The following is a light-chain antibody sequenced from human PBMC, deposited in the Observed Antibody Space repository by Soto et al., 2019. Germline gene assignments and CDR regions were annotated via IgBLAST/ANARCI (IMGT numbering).Light chain of an antibody. V-gene: IGKV4-1*01. CDR3: QQYYSTLPT. CDR1: QSVFYSSNNKNY. CDR2: WAS. J-gene: IGKJ1*01. Sequence: DIVMTQSPDSLAVSLGERATINCRSSQSVFYSSNNKNYLAWYQQKPGQPPKLLIYWASTRESGVPDRFSGSGSGTDFTLTISSLQAEDVAVYYCQQYYSTLPTFGPGTKVEIK.